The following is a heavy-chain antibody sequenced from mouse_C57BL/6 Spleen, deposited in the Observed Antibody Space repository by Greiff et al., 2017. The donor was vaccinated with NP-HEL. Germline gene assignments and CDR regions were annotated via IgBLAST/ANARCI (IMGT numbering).Heavy chain of an antibody. J-gene: IGHJ3*01. CDR1: GYTFTDYY. D-gene: IGHD2-4*01. CDR2: INPNNGGT. V-gene: IGHV1-26*01. CDR3: ATLYDYDREAY. Sequence: EVQLQQSGPELVKPGASVKISCKASGYTFTDYYMNWVKQSHGKSLEWIGDINPNNGGTSYNQKFKGKATLTVDKSSSTAYMELRSLTSEDSAVYYCATLYDYDREAYWGQGTLVTVSA.